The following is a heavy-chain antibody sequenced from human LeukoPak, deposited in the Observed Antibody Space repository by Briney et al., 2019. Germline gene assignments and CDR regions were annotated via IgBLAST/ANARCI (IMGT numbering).Heavy chain of an antibody. Sequence: PGRSLRLSCAASGFTFTNYGMHWVRQAPGKGLEWVAVISYDGSSKFYADSVKGRFTISRDTSKNTLYLQMNSLRADDTAVYYCAKEAGYCSSTSCSLYYFYDMDVWGQGTTVTVSS. CDR3: AKEAGYCSSTSCSLYYFYDMDV. D-gene: IGHD2-2*01. J-gene: IGHJ6*02. CDR1: GFTFTNYG. V-gene: IGHV3-30*18. CDR2: ISYDGSSK.